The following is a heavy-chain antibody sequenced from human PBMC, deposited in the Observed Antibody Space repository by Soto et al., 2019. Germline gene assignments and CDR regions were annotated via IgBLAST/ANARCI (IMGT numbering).Heavy chain of an antibody. CDR1: GYTFTSYG. D-gene: IGHD3-22*01. CDR2: ISAYNGNT. V-gene: IGHV1-18*01. J-gene: IGHJ3*02. Sequence: QVQLVQSGAEVKKPGASVKVSCKASGYTFTSYGISWVRQAPGQGLEWMGWISAYNGNTNYAQKLQGRVTITTDTSTSTAYMELRSLRSDDTAVYYCARDYYDRSGPSYDAFDIWGQGTMVTVSS. CDR3: ARDYYDRSGPSYDAFDI.